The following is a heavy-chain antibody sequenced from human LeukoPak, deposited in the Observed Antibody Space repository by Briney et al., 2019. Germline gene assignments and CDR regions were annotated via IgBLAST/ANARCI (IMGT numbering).Heavy chain of an antibody. CDR2: ITPNSGAT. V-gene: IGHV1-2*02. J-gene: IGHJ4*02. CDR1: GYTFTDYY. Sequence: GASVKVSCKASGYTFTDYYMHWVRQAPGQRLEWMGWITPNSGATKYAQKFRGRVSMTRDTSINTAYMELSRLRSDDTAIYYCARVSRFYYDSSGDFDYWGQGTLVTVSS. CDR3: ARVSRFYYDSSGDFDY. D-gene: IGHD3-22*01.